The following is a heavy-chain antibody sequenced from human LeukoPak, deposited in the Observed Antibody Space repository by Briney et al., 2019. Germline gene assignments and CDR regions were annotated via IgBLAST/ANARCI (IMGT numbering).Heavy chain of an antibody. CDR1: GGSISSHY. Sequence: PSETLSLTCTVSGGSISSHYWSWIRQPPGKGLEWIGYIYYSGSTNYNPSLKSRVTISVDTSKNQFSLKLSSVTAADTAVYYCATQLGIYDFWSGSLLDIWGQGTMVTVSS. CDR2: IYYSGST. D-gene: IGHD3-3*01. V-gene: IGHV4-59*11. J-gene: IGHJ3*02. CDR3: ATQLGIYDFWSGSLLDI.